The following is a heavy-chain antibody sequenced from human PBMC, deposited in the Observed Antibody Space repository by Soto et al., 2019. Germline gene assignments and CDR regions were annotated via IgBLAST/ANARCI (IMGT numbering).Heavy chain of an antibody. CDR2: ITPNSGGT. J-gene: IGHJ5*02. Sequence: GASVQVSCKASRYTFTAYYMHWLRHAPGQGLEWMGWITPNSGGTKYSQRSQGRVPRTNDTSISTAYMELRRLGSDDTAVYYCARGDFDSSANYYAGWFDTWGQGTLVTVSS. CDR3: ARGDFDSSANYYAGWFDT. CDR1: RYTFTAYY. V-gene: IGHV1-2*02. D-gene: IGHD3-22*01.